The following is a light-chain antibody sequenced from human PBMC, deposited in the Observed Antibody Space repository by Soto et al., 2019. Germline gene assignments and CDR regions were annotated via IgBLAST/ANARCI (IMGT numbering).Light chain of an antibody. V-gene: IGLV2-23*03. CDR3: YSFAGSTTFPYV. CDR1: SSDVVTYNL. Sequence: QSALTQPASVSGSPGQSISISCTGTSSDVVTYNLVSWYQQHPGKAPTVLIYEGTKRPSGVSNRFSGSKSGNTASLTISGLQTEDEADYYCYSFAGSTTFPYVFGPGTKLTVL. J-gene: IGLJ1*01. CDR2: EGT.